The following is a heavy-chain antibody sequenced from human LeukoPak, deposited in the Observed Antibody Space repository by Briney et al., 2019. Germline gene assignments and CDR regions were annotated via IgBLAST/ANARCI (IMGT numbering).Heavy chain of an antibody. CDR3: ANAYCGGDCYFLWY. CDR1: GFTFSSDG. V-gene: IGHV3-30*02. D-gene: IGHD2-21*01. J-gene: IGHJ4*02. Sequence: GGSLRLSCAASGFTFSSDGMHSVRQAPGKGLEWVAFIRYDGSNKYYADSVKGRFTMSRDNSKNTLYLQMNSLRAEDTAVYYCANAYCGGDCYFLWYWGQGTLVTVSS. CDR2: IRYDGSNK.